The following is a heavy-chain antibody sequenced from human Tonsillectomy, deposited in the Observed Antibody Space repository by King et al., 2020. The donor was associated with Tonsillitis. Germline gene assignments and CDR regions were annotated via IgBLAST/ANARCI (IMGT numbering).Heavy chain of an antibody. CDR3: ERTKATYYIGMGTYGDEAFDV. J-gene: IGHJ3*01. Sequence: QLVQSGADMKKPGSSVRVSCRAFGGSFSNYAVIWVRQAPGQGLEWVGGCIPLFPLTDVAQKFQDRITLSADRSGRAAYMDLTSLRAEDTAVYYCERTKATYYIGMGTYGDEAFDVWGQGTAVTVSS. CDR1: GGSFSNYA. D-gene: IGHD3-16*01. V-gene: IGHV1-69*17. CDR2: CIPLFPLT.